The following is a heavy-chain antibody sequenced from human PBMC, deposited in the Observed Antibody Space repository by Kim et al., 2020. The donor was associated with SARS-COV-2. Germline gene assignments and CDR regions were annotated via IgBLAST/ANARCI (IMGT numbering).Heavy chain of an antibody. D-gene: IGHD2-21*01. CDR1: GFTFTGHA. CDR3: LKGGWGWIWDY. J-gene: IGHJ4*02. CDR2: IDGSDGTT. V-gene: IGHV3-23*01. Sequence: GGSLRLSCTTSGFTFTGHAMSWVRQAPGKGLEWVSSIDGSDGTTYYVDAVKGRFTISRDDSKNPLYLQMSALRADDTAGYYCLKGGWGWIWDYWGQGTLVTVSS.